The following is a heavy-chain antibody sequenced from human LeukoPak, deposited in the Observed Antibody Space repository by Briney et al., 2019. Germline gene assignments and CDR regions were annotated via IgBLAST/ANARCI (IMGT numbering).Heavy chain of an antibody. Sequence: GESLRLSCAAAGFTFDDHNMHWVRQAPGKGPEWLSSISSASNYTYSADSVKGRFTISRDNAKHSLYLQMHSLRAEDTAVYYCARASWGSYRPDYWGQGTLVTVSS. CDR1: GFTFDDHN. D-gene: IGHD3-16*02. V-gene: IGHV3-21*01. J-gene: IGHJ4*02. CDR2: ISSASNYT. CDR3: ARASWGSYRPDY.